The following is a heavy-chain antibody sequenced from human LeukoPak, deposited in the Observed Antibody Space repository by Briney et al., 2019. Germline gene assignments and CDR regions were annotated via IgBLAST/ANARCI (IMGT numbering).Heavy chain of an antibody. V-gene: IGHV3-21*04. J-gene: IGHJ4*02. CDR1: GFTFSSYS. Sequence: PGGSLRLSCAASGFTFSSYSMNWVRQTPGKGLEWVSSISSDSNYIYYADSVKGRFTISRDNAKNSLYLQMNGLRAEDTAVYYCARGGGYSFGPTELDFWGQGTLVTVSS. CDR3: ARGGGYSFGPTELDF. D-gene: IGHD5-12*01. CDR2: ISSDSNYI.